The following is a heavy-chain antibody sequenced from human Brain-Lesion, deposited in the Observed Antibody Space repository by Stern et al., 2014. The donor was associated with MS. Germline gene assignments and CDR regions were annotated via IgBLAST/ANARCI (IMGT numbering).Heavy chain of an antibody. CDR1: GFTFDDYA. V-gene: IGHV3-9*01. CDR2: ISWNSGTI. Sequence: VQLVQSGGDLVQPGRSLRLSCAAFGFTFDDYAMPWVRQAPGKGLERVAGISWNSGTIGYADSVKGRFTTSRDNAYSSLYLQMNSLRPEDTALYYCARDITGSSAYFAYWGQGTLVTVSS. CDR3: ARDITGSSAYFAY. D-gene: IGHD1-14*01. J-gene: IGHJ4*02.